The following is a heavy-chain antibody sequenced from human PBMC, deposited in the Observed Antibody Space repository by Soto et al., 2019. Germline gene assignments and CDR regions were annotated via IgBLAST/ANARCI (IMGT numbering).Heavy chain of an antibody. D-gene: IGHD6-19*01. CDR3: ARETRHSSGWTRRDWFDP. V-gene: IGHV1-18*01. Sequence: ASVKVSCKASGYTFTSYGISWVRQAPGQGLEWMGWISAYNGNTNYAQKLQGRVTMTTDTSTGTAYMGLRSLRSDDTAVYYCARETRHSSGWTRRDWFDPWGQGTLVTVSS. CDR1: GYTFTSYG. J-gene: IGHJ5*02. CDR2: ISAYNGNT.